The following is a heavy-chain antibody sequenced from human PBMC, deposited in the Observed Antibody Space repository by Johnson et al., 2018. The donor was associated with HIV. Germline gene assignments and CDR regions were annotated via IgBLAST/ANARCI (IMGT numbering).Heavy chain of an antibody. J-gene: IGHJ3*02. CDR3: ARPGGDYSAFDI. CDR2: ISYDGNNK. D-gene: IGHD4-17*01. V-gene: IGHV3-30*04. CDR1: GFTFSSYA. Sequence: QVQLVESGGGVVQPGRSLRLSCAASGFTFSSYAMHWVRQAPGKGLEWVAVISYDGNNKYYADSVKGRFTISRDNAKNSLYLQMNSLRAEDTAVYYCARPGGDYSAFDIWGQGTKVTVSS.